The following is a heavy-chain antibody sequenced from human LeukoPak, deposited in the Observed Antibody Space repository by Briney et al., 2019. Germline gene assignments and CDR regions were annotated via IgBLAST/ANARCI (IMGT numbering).Heavy chain of an antibody. J-gene: IGHJ4*02. CDR2: ISYTGST. Sequence: SETLSLTCTVSGDSISSRSYYWGWIRQPPGQGLEWIGHISYTGSTYYNPSLKSRVTISVDTSKNQFSLQLRSVTAADTAVYYCARDRYYEPLDYWGQGTLVTVST. D-gene: IGHD3-22*01. V-gene: IGHV4-39*07. CDR1: GDSISSRSYY. CDR3: ARDRYYEPLDY.